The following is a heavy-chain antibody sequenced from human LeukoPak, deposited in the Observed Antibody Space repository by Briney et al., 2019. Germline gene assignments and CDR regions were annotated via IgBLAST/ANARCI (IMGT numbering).Heavy chain of an antibody. V-gene: IGHV5-51*01. CDR2: IFPGDSET. J-gene: IGHJ4*02. CDR1: GYSFTTHW. CDR3: ATSESQTRFDY. Sequence: GESLKISCKGSGYSFTTHWIGWVRQLPGKGLEWMGLIFPGDSETIYGPSFQGQVTISADKSINTAYLRWSSLKASDTAMYYCATSESQTRFDYWGQGTLVTVSS. D-gene: IGHD1/OR15-1a*01.